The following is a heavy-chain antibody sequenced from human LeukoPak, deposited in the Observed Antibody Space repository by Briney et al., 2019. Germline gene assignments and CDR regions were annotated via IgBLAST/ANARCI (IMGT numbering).Heavy chain of an antibody. V-gene: IGHV3-11*04. CDR1: GFTFSDYC. J-gene: IGHJ6*03. CDR2: ISSSDSTI. Sequence: GGSLRLSCAASGFTFSDYCMSWIRQAPGKGLDWVSYISSSDSTIYSADSVKGRFTISRDNAKNSLYLQMNSLRAEDTAVYYCARLLMVRGVISHMDVWGKGTTVTVSS. D-gene: IGHD3-10*01. CDR3: ARLLMVRGVISHMDV.